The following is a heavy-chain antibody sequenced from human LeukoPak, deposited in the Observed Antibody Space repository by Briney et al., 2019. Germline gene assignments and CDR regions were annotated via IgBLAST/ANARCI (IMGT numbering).Heavy chain of an antibody. CDR2: IYYSGST. V-gene: IGHV4-34*01. D-gene: IGHD3-10*01. CDR1: GGSFSGYY. Sequence: SETLSLTCAVYGGSFSGYYWSWIRQPPGKGLEWIGSIYYSGSTYYNPSLKSRVTISVDTSKNQFSLKLSSVTAADTAVYYCARTRYYYNSRSYGAPYYFDYWGQGTLVTVSS. CDR3: ARTRYYYNSRSYGAPYYFDY. J-gene: IGHJ4*02.